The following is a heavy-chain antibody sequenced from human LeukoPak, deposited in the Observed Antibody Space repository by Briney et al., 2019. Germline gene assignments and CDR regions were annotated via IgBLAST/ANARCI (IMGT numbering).Heavy chain of an antibody. J-gene: IGHJ3*02. CDR2: IYYSGNI. CDR3: ARVRRFLEWSDAFDI. CDR1: GGSISSGDYY. V-gene: IGHV4-31*03. Sequence: PSETLSLTCTVSGGSISSGDYYWTWIRQHPGKGLERIGYIYYSGNIYYNPSLKSRVTISVDTSKNQFSLKLSSVTAADTAVYYCARVRRFLEWSDAFDIWGQGTMVTVSS. D-gene: IGHD3-3*01.